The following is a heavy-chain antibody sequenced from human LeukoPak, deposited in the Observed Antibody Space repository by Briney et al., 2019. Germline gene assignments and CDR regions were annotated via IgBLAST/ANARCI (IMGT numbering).Heavy chain of an antibody. CDR1: GGSFSGYY. V-gene: IGHV4-34*01. Sequence: PSETLSLTCAVYGGSFSGYYWSWIRQPPGKGLEWIGEINHSGSTNYNPSLKSRVTISVDTSKNQFSLKLSSVTAADTAVYYCARVREYQLLDWYFDLWGRGTLVTVSS. CDR2: INHSGST. D-gene: IGHD2-2*01. J-gene: IGHJ2*01. CDR3: ARVREYQLLDWYFDL.